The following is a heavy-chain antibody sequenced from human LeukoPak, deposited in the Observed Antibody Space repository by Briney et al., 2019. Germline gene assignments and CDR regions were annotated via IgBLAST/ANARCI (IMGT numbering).Heavy chain of an antibody. D-gene: IGHD3-10*01. CDR2: ISASGGIT. CDR1: GFTLSSYV. J-gene: IGHJ4*02. CDR3: AKDRGLDMFRGTLDD. Sequence: GGSLRLSCAASGFTLSSYVIFWVCPAPGKGLEWVSGISASGGITDYADSIKGRFTISRDNSKNTLFLQMNSLTVEDTAVYYCAKDRGLDMFRGTLDDWGQGTLVTVSS. V-gene: IGHV3-23*01.